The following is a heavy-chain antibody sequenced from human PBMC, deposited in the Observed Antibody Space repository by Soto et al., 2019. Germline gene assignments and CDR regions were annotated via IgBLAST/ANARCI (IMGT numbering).Heavy chain of an antibody. J-gene: IGHJ4*02. CDR2: IYYSGST. D-gene: IGHD3-10*01. Sequence: SETLSLTCTVSGGSISSSSYYWGWIRQPPGKGLEWIGSIYYSGSTYYNPSLKSRVTISVDTSKNQFSLKLSSVTAADTAVYYCATRGACYFDYWGQGTLVTVSS. CDR3: ATRGACYFDY. V-gene: IGHV4-39*01. CDR1: GGSISSSSYY.